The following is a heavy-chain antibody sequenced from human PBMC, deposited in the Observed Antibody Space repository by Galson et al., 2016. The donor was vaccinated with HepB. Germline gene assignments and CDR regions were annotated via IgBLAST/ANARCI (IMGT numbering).Heavy chain of an antibody. Sequence: SLRLSCAASGFTFTSSWMSWVRQAPGKGLEWVANIDQHGNEKNYVDSVKGRLTISRDNAKNSLYLQMNTLRDDDTAVNYCAKDVAFLRPSVSATSRRAPGTFDHWGQGSLVTVSS. CDR3: AKDVAFLRPSVSATSRRAPGTFDH. J-gene: IGHJ4*02. CDR2: IDQHGNEK. V-gene: IGHV3-7*01. CDR1: GFTFTSSW. D-gene: IGHD6-6*01.